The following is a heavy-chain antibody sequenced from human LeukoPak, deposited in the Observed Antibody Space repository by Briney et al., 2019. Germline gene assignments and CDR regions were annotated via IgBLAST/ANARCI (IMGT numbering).Heavy chain of an antibody. CDR3: ASQYTSSRIFDD. CDR1: GFTFSSYS. J-gene: IGHJ4*02. V-gene: IGHV3-21*01. Sequence: RSGGSLGLSCAASGFTFSSYSMNWVRQAPGKGLEWVSSISSSSTYIYYADSVKGRFTVSRDNAKNSLYLQMNSLRAEDTAVYFCASQYTSSRIFDDWGQGTLVTVSS. D-gene: IGHD6-13*01. CDR2: ISSSSTYI.